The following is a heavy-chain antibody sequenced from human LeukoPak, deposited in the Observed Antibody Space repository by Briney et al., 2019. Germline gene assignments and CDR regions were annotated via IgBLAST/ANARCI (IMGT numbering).Heavy chain of an antibody. V-gene: IGHV4-59*08. D-gene: IGHD1-26*01. CDR2: IYYTGNT. J-gene: IGHJ4*02. Sequence: SETLSLTCTVSGGSISSYYWSWIRQPPGKGLEWIGYIYYTGNTNYNPSLKSRVTMSVDTSKNQFSLNLSSVTAADTAIHYCARLGGATSPFGYWGQGTLVTVSS. CDR1: GGSISSYY. CDR3: ARLGGATSPFGY.